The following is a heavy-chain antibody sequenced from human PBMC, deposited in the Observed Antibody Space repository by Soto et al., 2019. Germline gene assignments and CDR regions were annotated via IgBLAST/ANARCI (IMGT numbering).Heavy chain of an antibody. D-gene: IGHD6-19*01. CDR3: ATATTIYSSRWFDP. V-gene: IGHV1-24*01. CDR2: FDPEDGET. J-gene: IGHJ5*02. Sequence: ASVKVSCKVSGYTLTELSMHWVRQAPGKGLEWMGGFDPEDGETIYAQKFQGRVTMTEDTSTDTAYMELSSLRSEDTAVYYCATATTIYSSRWFDPWGQGTLVTVSS. CDR1: GYTLTELS.